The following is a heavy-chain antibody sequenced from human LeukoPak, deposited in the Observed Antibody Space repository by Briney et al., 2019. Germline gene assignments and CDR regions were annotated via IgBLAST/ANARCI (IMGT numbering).Heavy chain of an antibody. CDR3: ARARLGYCSSTSCPAEYFQH. J-gene: IGHJ1*01. CDR2: ISSSSSYI. CDR1: GFTFSSYS. Sequence: GGSLRLSCAASGFTFSSYSMNWVRQAPGKGLEWVSSISSSSSYIYYADSVKGRFTISRDNAKNSLYLQMNSLRAEDTAVYYCARARLGYCSSTSCPAEYFQHWGQGTLVTVSS. D-gene: IGHD2-2*01. V-gene: IGHV3-21*01.